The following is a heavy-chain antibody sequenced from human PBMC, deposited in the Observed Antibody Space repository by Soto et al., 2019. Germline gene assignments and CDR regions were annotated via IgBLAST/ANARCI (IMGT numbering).Heavy chain of an antibody. CDR1: GFTFSSYG. CDR3: AKDSGRGSADYYFDY. J-gene: IGHJ4*02. CDR2: ISNDGNNK. Sequence: SLRLSCAASGFTFSSYGMHRVRQAPGKGLEWVAVISNDGNNKYHADSVKGRFTISRDNSRNTLYLQMNSLRAEDTAVYYCAKDSGRGSADYYFDYWGQGTLVTAPQ. D-gene: IGHD3-10*01. V-gene: IGHV3-30*18.